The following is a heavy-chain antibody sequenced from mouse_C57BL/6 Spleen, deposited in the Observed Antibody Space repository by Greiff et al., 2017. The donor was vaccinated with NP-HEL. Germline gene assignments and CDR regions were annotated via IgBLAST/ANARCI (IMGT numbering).Heavy chain of an antibody. D-gene: IGHD1-1*01. CDR1: GYAFSSYW. CDR3: ARSGQFYYYGSSDICWYFDV. CDR2: IYPGDGDT. J-gene: IGHJ1*03. Sequence: VQLQQSGAELVKPGASVKISCKASGYAFSSYWMNWVKQRPGKGLEWIGQIYPGDGDTNYNGKFKGKATLTADKSSSTACMQLSSLASEDSAVYFCARSGQFYYYGSSDICWYFDVWGTGTTVTVSS. V-gene: IGHV1-80*01.